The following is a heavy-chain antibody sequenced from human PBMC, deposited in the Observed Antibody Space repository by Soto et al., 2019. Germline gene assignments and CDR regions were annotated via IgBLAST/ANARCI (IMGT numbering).Heavy chain of an antibody. Sequence: SETLSLTCSVSGGTINSGDYFGSWIRQPPGKGLEWIGSIFYTGSTYYSPSLKSRASMSMDTSKNLLSLRLRSLTAAGTAVYFCARVKATLYRHYYFDYWGQGTPVTVSS. CDR3: ARVKATLYRHYYFDY. D-gene: IGHD5-12*01. J-gene: IGHJ4*02. V-gene: IGHV4-30-4*01. CDR1: GGTINSGDYF. CDR2: IFYTGST.